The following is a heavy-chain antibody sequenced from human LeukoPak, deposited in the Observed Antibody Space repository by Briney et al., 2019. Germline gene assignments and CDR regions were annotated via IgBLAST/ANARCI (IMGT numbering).Heavy chain of an antibody. CDR2: INHSGST. CDR1: GGSFSGYY. D-gene: IGHD3-10*01. J-gene: IGHJ4*02. V-gene: IGHV4-34*01. CDR3: GGVRGVPM. Sequence: SETLSLTCAVYGGSFSGYYWSWIRQPPGKGLEWIGEINHSGSTNYNPSLKSRVTISVDTSKNQFSLKLSSVTAADTAVYYCGGVRGVPMWGQGTLVTDSS.